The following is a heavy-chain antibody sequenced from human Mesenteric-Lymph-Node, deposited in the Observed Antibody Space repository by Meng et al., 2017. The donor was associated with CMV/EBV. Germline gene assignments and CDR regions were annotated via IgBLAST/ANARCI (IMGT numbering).Heavy chain of an antibody. V-gene: IGHV1-18*01. CDR2: ISAYNGNT. Sequence: ASVKVSCKASGYTFTSYGISWVRQAPGQGLEWMGWISAYNGNTNYAQKLQGRVTMTTDTSTSTAYMELRSLRSDDTAVYYCARDWTGILVHAGNYYDSSGYSTPFDYWGQGTLVTVSS. J-gene: IGHJ4*02. D-gene: IGHD3-22*01. CDR3: ARDWTGILVHAGNYYDSSGYSTPFDY. CDR1: GYTFTSYG.